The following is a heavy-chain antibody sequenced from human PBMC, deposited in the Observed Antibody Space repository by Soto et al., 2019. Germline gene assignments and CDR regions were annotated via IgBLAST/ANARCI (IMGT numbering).Heavy chain of an antibody. V-gene: IGHV3-23*01. J-gene: IGHJ4*02. D-gene: IGHD3-3*01. CDR2: ISGSGGST. Sequence: AGGALRLSCAASGFTFSSYAMSWVRQAPGKGLEWVSAISGSGGSTYYADSVKGRFTISRDNSKNTLYLQMNSLRAEDTAVYYCAKSPRRSNHLLRFLEWLFTHDYWGQGTLVTVSS. CDR1: GFTFSSYA. CDR3: AKSPRRSNHLLRFLEWLFTHDY.